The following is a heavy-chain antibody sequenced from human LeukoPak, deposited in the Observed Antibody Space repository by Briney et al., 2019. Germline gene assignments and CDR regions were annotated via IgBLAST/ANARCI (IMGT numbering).Heavy chain of an antibody. J-gene: IGHJ3*01. CDR3: ARDRADILTGYNDAFDF. D-gene: IGHD3-9*01. CDR2: IKQEGSET. Sequence: GGSLRLSCADSGFTFSSYWMSWVRQTPGKGLEWVANIKQEGSETYYVDSVKGRFTISRDNAKKSLYLQMNSLRAEDTAVYYCARDRADILTGYNDAFDFWGQGTMVTVSS. V-gene: IGHV3-7*01. CDR1: GFTFSSYW.